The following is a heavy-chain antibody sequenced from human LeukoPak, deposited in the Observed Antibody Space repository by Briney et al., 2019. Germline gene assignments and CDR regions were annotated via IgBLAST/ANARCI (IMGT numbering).Heavy chain of an antibody. CDR2: IYPGDSDT. Sequence: GESLKISCKGSGYSFTNYWIGWVRQVPGKGLEWMGIIYPGDSDTRYSPSFQGPVTISADKSISTAYLQWSSLKASDTAMYYCAREGIAAAGSAYGMDVWGQGTTVTVSS. D-gene: IGHD6-13*01. J-gene: IGHJ6*02. CDR3: AREGIAAAGSAYGMDV. CDR1: GYSFTNYW. V-gene: IGHV5-51*01.